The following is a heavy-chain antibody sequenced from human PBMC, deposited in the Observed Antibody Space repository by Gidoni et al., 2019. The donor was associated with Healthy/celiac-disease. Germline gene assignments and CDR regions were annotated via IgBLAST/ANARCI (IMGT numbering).Heavy chain of an antibody. CDR1: GFTFSSYA. V-gene: IGHV3-23*04. D-gene: IGHD1-26*01. J-gene: IGHJ4*02. CDR2: SSGRGGST. CDR3: AKDGGGSYYGPDY. Sequence: EVQLVESGGGLVQPGGSMRLSCAASGFTFSSYAMSWVRQAPGKGLEWVSASSGRGGSTYYADSVKGRFTISRDNSKNTLYLQMNSRRAEDTAVYDCAKDGGGSYYGPDYWGQGTLVTVSS.